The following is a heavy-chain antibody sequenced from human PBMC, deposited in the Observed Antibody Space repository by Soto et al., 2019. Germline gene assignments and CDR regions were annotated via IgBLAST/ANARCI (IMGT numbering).Heavy chain of an antibody. Sequence: SETLSLTCTVSGGSVSSGSYYWSWIRQPPGKGLEWIGYIYYSGSTNYNPSLKSRVTISRDNSKNTLYLEMNNLRAEDTAVYYYAKARSGNYQYYIDYWGQGTLVTVSS. CDR2: IYYSGST. J-gene: IGHJ4*02. CDR3: AKARSGNYQYYIDY. D-gene: IGHD3-22*01. CDR1: GGSVSSGSYY. V-gene: IGHV4-61*01.